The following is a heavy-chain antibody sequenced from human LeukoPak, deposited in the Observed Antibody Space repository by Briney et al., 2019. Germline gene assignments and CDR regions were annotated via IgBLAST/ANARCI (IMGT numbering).Heavy chain of an antibody. V-gene: IGHV4-39*01. D-gene: IGHD2-2*01. J-gene: IGHJ5*02. CDR2: IYYSGST. CDR3: ARGLSPYNIGYCSSTSCPGRWFDP. CDR1: GGSISSSSYY. Sequence: SETLSLTCTVSGGSISSSSYYWGWIRQPPGKGLEWIGSIYYSGSTYYNPSLKSRVTISVDTSKNQFSLKLSSVTAADTAVYYCARGLSPYNIGYCSSTSCPGRWFDPWGQGTLVTVSS.